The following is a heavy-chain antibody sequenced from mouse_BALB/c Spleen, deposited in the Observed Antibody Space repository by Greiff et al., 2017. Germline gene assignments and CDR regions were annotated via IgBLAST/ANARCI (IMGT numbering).Heavy chain of an antibody. Sequence: VQLQQSGAELVRPGTSVKVSCKASGYAFTNYLIEWVKQRPGQGLEWIGVINPGSGGTNYNQKFKSKATLTVDNSSSTAYMELRSLTSEDSAVYYCARGGLRAMDYWGQGTSVAVSS. J-gene: IGHJ4*01. V-gene: IGHV1-54*01. D-gene: IGHD1-1*01. CDR1: GYAFTNYL. CDR2: INPGSGGT. CDR3: ARGGLRAMDY.